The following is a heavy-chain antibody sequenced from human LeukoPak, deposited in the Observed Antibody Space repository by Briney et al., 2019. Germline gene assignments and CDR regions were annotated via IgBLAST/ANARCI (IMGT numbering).Heavy chain of an antibody. CDR1: GFTFSSYA. CDR3: AKEDYYFDTSGYYGAADY. Sequence: GGSLRLSCAASGFTFSSYAMTWVRQAPGKGREWVSTLSGSGGTTYYADSVKGRFTISRDNSKNTLYLQMNSLRAEDTAVYYCAKEDYYFDTSGYYGAADYWGQGTLVTVSS. CDR2: LSGSGGTT. V-gene: IGHV3-23*01. D-gene: IGHD3-22*01. J-gene: IGHJ4*02.